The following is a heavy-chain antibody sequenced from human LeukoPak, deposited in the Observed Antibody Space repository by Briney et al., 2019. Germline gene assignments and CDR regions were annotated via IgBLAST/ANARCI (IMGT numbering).Heavy chain of an antibody. Sequence: GGSLRLSCTASGFTFSSYAMNWVRQAPGKGLEWVSYISSSDSTIYYADSVKGRFTISRDNAKNSLYLQMNSLRPEDTAVNYCARDRGVTLFYYGMDVWGQGTTVTVSS. D-gene: IGHD2-21*02. CDR1: GFTFSSYA. CDR3: ARDRGVTLFYYGMDV. CDR2: ISSSDSTI. J-gene: IGHJ6*02. V-gene: IGHV3-48*03.